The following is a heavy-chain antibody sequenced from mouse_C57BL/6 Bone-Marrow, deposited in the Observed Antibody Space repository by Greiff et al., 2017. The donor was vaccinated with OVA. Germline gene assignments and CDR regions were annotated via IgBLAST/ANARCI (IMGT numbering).Heavy chain of an antibody. CDR1: GYTFTSYW. D-gene: IGHD2-2*01. J-gene: IGHJ2*01. V-gene: IGHV1-69*01. CDR3: ARGLPFDD. Sequence: QVQLQQPGAELVMPGASVKLSCKASGYTFTSYWMHWVKQRPGQGLEWIGEIDPSDSYTNYNQKFKGKSTLTVDKSSSTAYMQLSSLTSEDSAVYYCARGLPFDDWGQGTTLTVSS. CDR2: IDPSDSYT.